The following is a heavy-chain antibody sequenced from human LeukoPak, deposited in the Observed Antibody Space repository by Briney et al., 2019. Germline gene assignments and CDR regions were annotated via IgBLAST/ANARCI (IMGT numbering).Heavy chain of an antibody. CDR3: ARDQPNYYGSENWFDP. Sequence: SVKVSCKASAGPFRNYAISWVRQAPGQGLEWMGGIIPIFGTANYAQKFQGRITITADESTTTAYMELSSLRSEDTAVYYCARDQPNYYGSENWFDPWGQGTLVTVSS. D-gene: IGHD3-10*01. V-gene: IGHV1-69*01. J-gene: IGHJ5*02. CDR2: IIPIFGTA. CDR1: AGPFRNYA.